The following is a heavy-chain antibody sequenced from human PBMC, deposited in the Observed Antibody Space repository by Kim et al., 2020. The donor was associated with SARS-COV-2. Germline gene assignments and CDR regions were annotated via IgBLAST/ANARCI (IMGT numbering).Heavy chain of an antibody. D-gene: IGHD6-13*01. CDR3: AKDPIPGIAAAGNDY. J-gene: IGHJ4*02. Sequence: DSVKGRFTISRDNSKNSLYLQMNSLRTEDTALYYCAKDPIPGIAAAGNDYWGQGTLVTVSS. V-gene: IGHV3-43*01.